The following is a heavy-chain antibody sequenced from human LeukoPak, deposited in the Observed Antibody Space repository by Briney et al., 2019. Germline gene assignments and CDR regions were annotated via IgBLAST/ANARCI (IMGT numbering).Heavy chain of an antibody. CDR3: ARVGIAVASPFFDY. V-gene: IGHV4-61*01. D-gene: IGHD6-19*01. CDR1: GGSVSSGSYY. Sequence: SETLSLTCTVSGGSVSSGSYYWTWIRQPPGKGLEWIGYIYYSGTTNYNPSLKSRVTISVDTSKNQFSLKLGSVTAADTAVYYCARVGIAVASPFFDYWGQGIRVTVSS. J-gene: IGHJ4*02. CDR2: IYYSGTT.